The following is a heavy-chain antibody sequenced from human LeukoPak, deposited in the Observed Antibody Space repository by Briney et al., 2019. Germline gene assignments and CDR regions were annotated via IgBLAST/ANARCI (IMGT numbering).Heavy chain of an antibody. CDR1: GFTFISYW. CDR2: INSDGSTT. V-gene: IGHV3-74*01. J-gene: IGHJ4*02. CDR3: ARGHHYYDSSAYYY. Sequence: QPGGSLRLSCAASGFTFISYWMHWVRQAPGKGLVWVSRINSDGSTTSYAASVKGRFTISRDTAKNTLYLQMNSLRAEDPAVYYCARGHHYYDSSAYYYWGQGTLVTVSS. D-gene: IGHD3-22*01.